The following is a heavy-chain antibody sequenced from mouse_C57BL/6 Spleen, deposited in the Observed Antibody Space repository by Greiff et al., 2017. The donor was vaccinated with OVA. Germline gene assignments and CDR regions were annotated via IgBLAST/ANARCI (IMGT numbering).Heavy chain of an antibody. CDR1: GYTFTSYW. J-gene: IGHJ4*01. Sequence: QVQLQQPGAELVRPGSSVKLSCKASGYTFTSYWMHWVKQRPIQGLEWIGNIDPSDSETPYNQKFKDKATLTVDKSSSTAYMQLSSLTSEDSAVYYCARKSNYGRHYAMDYWGQGTSVTVSS. CDR3: ARKSNYGRHYAMDY. D-gene: IGHD2-5*01. V-gene: IGHV1-52*01. CDR2: IDPSDSET.